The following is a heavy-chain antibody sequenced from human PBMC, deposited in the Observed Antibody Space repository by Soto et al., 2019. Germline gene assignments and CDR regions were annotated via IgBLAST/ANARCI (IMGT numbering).Heavy chain of an antibody. V-gene: IGHV4-39*01. J-gene: IGHJ6*02. CDR3: ALERARRVVVAAETKHKGEDYYYYGMDV. Sequence: QLQLQESGPGLVKPSETLSLTCTVSGGSISSSSYYWGWIRQPPGKGLEWIGSIYYSGSTYYNPSLKSRVTISVDTSKNQFSLKLSSVTAADTAVYYCALERARRVVVAAETKHKGEDYYYYGMDVWGQGTTVTVSS. CDR2: IYYSGST. CDR1: GGSISSSSYY. D-gene: IGHD2-15*01.